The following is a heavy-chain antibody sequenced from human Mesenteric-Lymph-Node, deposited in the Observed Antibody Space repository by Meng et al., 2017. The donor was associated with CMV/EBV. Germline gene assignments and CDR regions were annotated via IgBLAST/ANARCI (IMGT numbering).Heavy chain of an antibody. V-gene: IGHV3-73*01. D-gene: IGHD2-8*02. J-gene: IGHJ4*02. CDR2: IRSRANSDTT. CDR1: GFTFSSYA. CDR3: LRPNCTGDSCYLLH. Sequence: GESLKISCAASGFTFSSYAMSWVRQAPGKGLEWVGRIRSRANSDTTAYSPSVKGRFTISRDDSKSMAFLQMNSLEAEDTAVYYCLRPNCTGDSCYLLHWGQGTLVTVSS.